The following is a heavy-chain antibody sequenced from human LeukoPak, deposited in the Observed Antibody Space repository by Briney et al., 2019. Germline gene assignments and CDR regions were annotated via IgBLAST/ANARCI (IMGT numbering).Heavy chain of an antibody. Sequence: PSETLSLTCTVSGGSISSRTYYWGWIRQPPGKGLEWIDTIYYSGTPYYNPSLKSRVTISLHTSKNQFSLKLSSVTAADTAIYYCARDFSSSSTVYYYYMDVWGKGTTVTVSS. CDR1: GGSISSRTYY. D-gene: IGHD6-6*01. CDR2: IYYSGTP. CDR3: ARDFSSSSTVYYYYMDV. J-gene: IGHJ6*03. V-gene: IGHV4-39*07.